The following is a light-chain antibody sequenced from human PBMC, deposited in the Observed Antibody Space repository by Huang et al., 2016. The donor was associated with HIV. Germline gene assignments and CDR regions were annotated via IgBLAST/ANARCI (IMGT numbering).Light chain of an antibody. J-gene: IGKJ3*01. V-gene: IGKV1-39*01. CDR3: QQSYSTLLFT. Sequence: DIQMTQSPSSLSASVGVRVTITSRASQRIKKYLNWYQQKPGKAPKLLIYGAASLQSGVPSRISSSGSGTAFTLTISSLQPEDFATYYCQQSYSTLLFTFGPGTKVDI. CDR2: GAA. CDR1: QRIKKY.